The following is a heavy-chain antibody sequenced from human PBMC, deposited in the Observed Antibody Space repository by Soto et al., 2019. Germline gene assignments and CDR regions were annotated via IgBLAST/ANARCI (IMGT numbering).Heavy chain of an antibody. D-gene: IGHD6-19*01. CDR3: AKEYSSGWYFLDS. V-gene: IGHV3-23*01. J-gene: IGHJ4*02. Sequence: PGGSLRLSCVASGVTFRISEMSWVRQAPGRGLEWVSTISGSAGSKYYADPVKGRFTISSDNSKNTLYLQMNSLRAEDTAKYYCAKEYSSGWYFLDSWGQGTQVTSPQ. CDR2: ISGSAGSK. CDR1: GVTFRISE.